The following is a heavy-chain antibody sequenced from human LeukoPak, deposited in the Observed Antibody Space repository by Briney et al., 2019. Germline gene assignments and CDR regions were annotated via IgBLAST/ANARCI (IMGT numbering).Heavy chain of an antibody. V-gene: IGHV4-39*01. CDR2: IYSSERT. CDR1: GGSITSSTYY. Sequence: SETLSLTCAVSGGSITSSTYYWGWIRQPPGKGLEWVGSIYSSERTSYNPSLKSRVTISIDTSKNQFTLKLSSVTAADTAVYYCARPYRSGSYVAFDIWGQGTMVTVSS. CDR3: ARPYRSGSYVAFDI. D-gene: IGHD1-26*01. J-gene: IGHJ3*02.